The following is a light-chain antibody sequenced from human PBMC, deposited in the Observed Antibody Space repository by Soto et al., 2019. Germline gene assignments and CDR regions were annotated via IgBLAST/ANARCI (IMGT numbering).Light chain of an antibody. CDR1: SSNIGSTT. V-gene: IGLV1-44*01. CDR2: SNV. CDR3: AAWDGSLNGWV. Sequence: QSVLTQAPSASGTPGQRVTISCSGSSSNIGSTTVSWYQQVPGTAPKVLIYSNVQRPSGVPDRFSGSKSGTSASLAIGGLQSEDEADYYCAAWDGSLNGWVFGGGTKLTVL. J-gene: IGLJ3*02.